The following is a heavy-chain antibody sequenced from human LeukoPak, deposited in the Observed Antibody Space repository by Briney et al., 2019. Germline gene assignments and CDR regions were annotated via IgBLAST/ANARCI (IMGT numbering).Heavy chain of an antibody. V-gene: IGHV3-33*01. CDR1: GFTFSSYG. CDR3: ARDGAYVDTAMVLDY. D-gene: IGHD5-18*01. J-gene: IGHJ4*02. Sequence: PGGSLRLSCAASGFTFSSYGMHWVRQAPGKGLEWVAVIWYDGSNKYYADSVKGRFTISRDNSKNTLYLQMSSLRAEDTAVYYCARDGAYVDTAMVLDYWGQGTLVTVSS. CDR2: IWYDGSNK.